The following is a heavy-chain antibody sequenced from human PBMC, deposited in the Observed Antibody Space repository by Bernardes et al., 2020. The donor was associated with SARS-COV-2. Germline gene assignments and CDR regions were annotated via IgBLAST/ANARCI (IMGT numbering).Heavy chain of an antibody. D-gene: IGHD1-26*01. Sequence: SETLSLTCTVSGGSISSSSYYWGWIRQPPGKGLEWIGSIYYSGSTYYNASLKSRVTISVDTSKNQFSLKLSSVTAADTAMYRCARHTQITSIVGATLWFDPWGQGTLVSVSS. J-gene: IGHJ5*02. CDR3: ARHTQITSIVGATLWFDP. CDR1: GGSISSSSYY. CDR2: IYYSGST. V-gene: IGHV4-39*01.